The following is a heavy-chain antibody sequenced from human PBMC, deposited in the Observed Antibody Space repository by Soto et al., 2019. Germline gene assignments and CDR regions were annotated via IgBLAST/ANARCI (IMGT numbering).Heavy chain of an antibody. J-gene: IGHJ3*02. CDR1: GFTFSSYS. CDR2: ISSSSSYI. V-gene: IGHV3-21*01. CDR3: ASGQQLVLHDAFAI. D-gene: IGHD6-13*01. Sequence: GGSLRLACAASGFTFSSYSMNWVRQAPGKGLEWVSSISSSSSYIYYADSVKGRFTISRDNAKNSLYLQMNSLRAEDTAVYYCASGQQLVLHDAFAIWGQGTMVTVSS.